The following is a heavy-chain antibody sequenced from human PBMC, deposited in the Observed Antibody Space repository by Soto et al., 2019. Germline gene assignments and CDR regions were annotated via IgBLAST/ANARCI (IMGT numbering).Heavy chain of an antibody. CDR3: ARDRSALVKALYYYGLDA. J-gene: IGHJ6*02. V-gene: IGHV1-2*02. CDR1: GYTFADYY. D-gene: IGHD5-18*01. CDR2: IDPDSGAT. Sequence: ASVKVSCKASGYTFADYYLHWVRQAPGQGLEWVGWIDPDSGATKYAQKFHGRVTMTRDTSIRTADMELSRLTSDDTAMYYCARDRSALVKALYYYGLDAWGLGTTVTVSS.